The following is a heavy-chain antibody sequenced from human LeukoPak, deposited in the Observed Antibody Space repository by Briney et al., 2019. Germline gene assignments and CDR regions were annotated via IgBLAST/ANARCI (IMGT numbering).Heavy chain of an antibody. D-gene: IGHD1-26*01. CDR3: ARLRVGATRDDAFDI. CDR2: ISAYNGNT. J-gene: IGHJ3*02. CDR1: GGTFSSYA. Sequence: GASVKVSCKASGGTFSSYAISWVRQAPGRGLEWMGWISAYNGNTNYAQKLQGRVTMTTDTSTSTAYMELRSLRSDDTAVYYCARLRVGATRDDAFDIWGQGTMVAVSS. V-gene: IGHV1-18*01.